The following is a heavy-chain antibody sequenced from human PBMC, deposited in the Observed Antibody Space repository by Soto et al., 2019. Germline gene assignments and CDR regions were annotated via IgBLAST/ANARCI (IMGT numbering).Heavy chain of an antibody. D-gene: IGHD2-2*01. J-gene: IGHJ5*02. V-gene: IGHV4-30-2*01. CDR2: IYHSGST. Sequence: SETLSLTCAVSGGSISSGGYSWSWIRQPPGKGLEWIGYIYHSGSTYYNPSLKSRVTISVDRSKNQFSLKLSSVTAADTAVYYCARGGYCSSTSCYAEWFDPWGQGTLVTVSS. CDR1: GGSISSGGYS. CDR3: ARGGYCSSTSCYAEWFDP.